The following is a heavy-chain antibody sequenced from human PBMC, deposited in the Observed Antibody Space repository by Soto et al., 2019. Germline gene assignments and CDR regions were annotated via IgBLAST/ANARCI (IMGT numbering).Heavy chain of an antibody. Sequence: SVKVSCKASGGTFSSYAISWVRQAPGQGLEWMGGIIPIFGTANYAQKFQGRVTITADESTSTAYMELSSLRSEDTAVYYCAREPYGGNGGFDYWGQGTLVTVSS. CDR1: GGTFSSYA. J-gene: IGHJ4*02. CDR2: IIPIFGTA. D-gene: IGHD2-15*01. CDR3: AREPYGGNGGFDY. V-gene: IGHV1-69*13.